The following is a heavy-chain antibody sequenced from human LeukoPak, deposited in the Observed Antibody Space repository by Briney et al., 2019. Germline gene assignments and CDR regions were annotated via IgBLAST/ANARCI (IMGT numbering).Heavy chain of an antibody. CDR3: ARHSIAGQHNWLDP. V-gene: IGHV4-59*01. D-gene: IGHD1-14*01. J-gene: IGHJ5*02. CDR1: GGSISSYS. CDR2: VSYSGNT. Sequence: PSETLSLTCTVSGGSISSYSGSWIRQPPGRGLEWIAYVSYSGNTDYKPSLKGRVAISADTSKNQFSLKLTSVTAADTAMYFCARHSIAGQHNWLDPWGQGTLVTVSP.